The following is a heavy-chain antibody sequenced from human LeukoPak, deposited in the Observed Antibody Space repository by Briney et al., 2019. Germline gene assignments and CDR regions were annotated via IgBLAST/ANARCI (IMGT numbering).Heavy chain of an antibody. J-gene: IGHJ3*02. Sequence: ASVKVSCKASGYTFTGYYIHWVRQAPGQGLEWMGWINPHSGGTNYAQKFQGRVTMTRDTSISTAYMELSRLRSDDTAVFYCARDYYDSSGFGAFDIWGQGTMVTVSS. D-gene: IGHD3-22*01. CDR1: GYTFTGYY. CDR3: ARDYYDSSGFGAFDI. CDR2: INPHSGGT. V-gene: IGHV1-2*02.